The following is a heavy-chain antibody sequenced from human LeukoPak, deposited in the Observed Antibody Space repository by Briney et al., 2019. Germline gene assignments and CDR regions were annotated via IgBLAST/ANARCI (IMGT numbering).Heavy chain of an antibody. Sequence: GGSLRLSCAASGFTFSSYWMSWVRQAPGKGLEWVANINQDESERYYVDSVKGRFTISRDNAKNSLYLQMSSLRAEDTAVYYCARDRGWTWADYWGQGTLVTVSS. V-gene: IGHV3-7*01. CDR2: INQDESER. CDR3: ARDRGWTWADY. D-gene: IGHD3/OR15-3a*01. CDR1: GFTFSSYW. J-gene: IGHJ4*02.